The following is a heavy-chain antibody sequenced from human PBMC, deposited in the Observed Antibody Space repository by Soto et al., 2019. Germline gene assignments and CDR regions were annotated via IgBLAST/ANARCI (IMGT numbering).Heavy chain of an antibody. Sequence: QITLKESGPTLVKPTQTLTVTCSFSGFSLSTSGVGVGWIRQPPGKALEWLVIIYWDDDKRYNPSLKSRLTITKDTSKTQVVLTMTNMDPVDTATYYCAHKYGDYDFDYWGQGTLVTVSS. CDR2: IYWDDDK. D-gene: IGHD4-17*01. CDR1: GFSLSTSGVG. J-gene: IGHJ4*02. CDR3: AHKYGDYDFDY. V-gene: IGHV2-5*02.